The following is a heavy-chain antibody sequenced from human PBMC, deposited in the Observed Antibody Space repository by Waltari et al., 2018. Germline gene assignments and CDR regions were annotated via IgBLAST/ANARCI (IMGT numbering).Heavy chain of an antibody. J-gene: IGHJ6*03. Sequence: QVQLVESGGGVVQPGRSLRLSCAASGFTFSSYGMHWVRQAPGKGLEWVAVIWYDGSNKYYAYAGKCRFTISRDNSKSTLYLQMNSLRAEDTAMYYCAKGPYGDLYYYDYYMDVWGKGTTVTVSS. V-gene: IGHV3-33*06. CDR2: IWYDGSNK. D-gene: IGHD4-17*01. CDR3: AKGPYGDLYYYDYYMDV. CDR1: GFTFSSYG.